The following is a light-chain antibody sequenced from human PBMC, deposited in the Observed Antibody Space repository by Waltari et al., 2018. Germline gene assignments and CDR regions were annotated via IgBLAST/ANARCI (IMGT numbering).Light chain of an antibody. CDR3: NSHTSVSTLV. V-gene: IGLV2-14*03. J-gene: IGLJ1*01. CDR2: DVT. Sequence: QSALTQPASVSGSPGQSIPISCTGTSSDVGAYDSASWYQQHPGKAPKLIIYDVTNRPSGVSIRFSGSKSGNTASLTISGLQSEDEADYYCNSHTSVSTLVFGTGTTVTVI. CDR1: SSDVGAYDS.